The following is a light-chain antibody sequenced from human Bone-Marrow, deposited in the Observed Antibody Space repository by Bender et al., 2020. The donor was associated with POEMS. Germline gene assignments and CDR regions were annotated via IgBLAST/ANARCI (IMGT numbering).Light chain of an antibody. CDR2: SNY. CDR3: SSWDDSLSGWV. Sequence: QSVLTQPPSVSGAPGQRVIISCSGSSSNFGGNNVNWYQHLPGTAPRLVVYSNYQRPSGVPARFSGSKSGTSASLAISDIQSEDEGDYYCSSWDDSLSGWVFGGGTKLTVL. CDR1: SSNFGGNN. V-gene: IGLV1-44*01. J-gene: IGLJ3*02.